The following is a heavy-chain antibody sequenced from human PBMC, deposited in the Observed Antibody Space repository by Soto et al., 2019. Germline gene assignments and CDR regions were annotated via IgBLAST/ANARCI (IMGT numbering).Heavy chain of an antibody. CDR2: IHSTGGS. Sequence: QVQLQESGPGLVKPSETLSLSCTVSGDSISSSYWNWVRQTADKRLEWIGRIHSTGGSHYNPSLRSRLTMSIDTSKKQFYLELTSVTAADTAVYYCVRVDRALGNLRFDPWGQGTLVTVSS. J-gene: IGHJ5*02. D-gene: IGHD1-1*01. CDR3: VRVDRALGNLRFDP. V-gene: IGHV4-4*07. CDR1: GDSISSSY.